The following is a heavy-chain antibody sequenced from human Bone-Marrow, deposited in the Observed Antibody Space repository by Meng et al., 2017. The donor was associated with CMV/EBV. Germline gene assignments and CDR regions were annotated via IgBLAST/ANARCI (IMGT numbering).Heavy chain of an antibody. CDR3: ARVPPLAGVVPAAIDYYYGMDV. J-gene: IGHJ6*02. V-gene: IGHV1-69*10. D-gene: IGHD2-2*02. CDR2: IIPILGIA. CDR1: GGTFSSYA. Sequence: SVKVSCKASGGTFSSYAISWVRQAPGQGLEWMGGIIPILGIANYAQKFQGRVTITADKSTSTAYMELSSLRSEDTAVYYCARVPPLAGVVPAAIDYYYGMDVWGQGTTVTVSS.